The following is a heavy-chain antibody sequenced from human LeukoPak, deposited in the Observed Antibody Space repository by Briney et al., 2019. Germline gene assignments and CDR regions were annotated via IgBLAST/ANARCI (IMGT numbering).Heavy chain of an antibody. CDR1: GFTFRNYW. Sequence: GGSLRLSCAASGFTFRNYWMGWVRQAPGKGLEWVANTKPDGSAEYYADSVRGRFTTSRDNANNFLYLQMNSLRAEDTAVYYCAKNFGWQQFDYWGQGTLVTVSS. D-gene: IGHD5-24*01. J-gene: IGHJ4*02. CDR3: AKNFGWQQFDY. V-gene: IGHV3-7*01. CDR2: TKPDGSAE.